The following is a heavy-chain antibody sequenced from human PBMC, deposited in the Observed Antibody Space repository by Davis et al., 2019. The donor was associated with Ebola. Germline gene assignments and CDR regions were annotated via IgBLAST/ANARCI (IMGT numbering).Heavy chain of an antibody. D-gene: IGHD1-26*01. Sequence: GGSLRLSCAASGFIFRSYVMSWVRQAPGKGLEWVSTFGTSGDTYYADSAKGRFTISRDNSKNTLYLQMNGLRVDDTAIYYCAKDTSNIWFDIWGQGTMVTVSS. CDR1: GFIFRSYV. CDR2: FGTSGDT. J-gene: IGHJ3*02. CDR3: AKDTSNIWFDI. V-gene: IGHV3-23*01.